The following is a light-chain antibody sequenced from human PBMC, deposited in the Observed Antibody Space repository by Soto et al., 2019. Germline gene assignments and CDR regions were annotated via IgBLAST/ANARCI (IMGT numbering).Light chain of an antibody. CDR1: SSNIGANYD. Sequence: QSVLSQPPSVSGAPGQRITISCTGSSSNIGANYDVHWYRQVPGTAPKLLMPGDNNRPSGVADRFSGSKSGTSASLAITRLPDEEDAYYYRQSYDSSRNRVFGTGTKLTVL. J-gene: IGLJ1*01. CDR3: QSYDSSRNRV. CDR2: GDN. V-gene: IGLV1-40*01.